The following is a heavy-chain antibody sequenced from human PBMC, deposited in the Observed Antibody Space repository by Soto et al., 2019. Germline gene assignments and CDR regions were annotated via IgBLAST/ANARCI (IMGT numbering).Heavy chain of an antibody. CDR1: GGTFSSYT. Sequence: QVQLVQSGAEVKKPGSSVKVSCKASGGTFSSYTISWVRQAPGQGLEWMGRIIPILGIANYAQKFQGRVMITADKSTSTAYMELSSLRSEDTAVYYCARGAGIAAAGTLGAFDIWGQGTMVTVSS. J-gene: IGHJ3*02. CDR2: IIPILGIA. V-gene: IGHV1-69*02. D-gene: IGHD6-13*01. CDR3: ARGAGIAAAGTLGAFDI.